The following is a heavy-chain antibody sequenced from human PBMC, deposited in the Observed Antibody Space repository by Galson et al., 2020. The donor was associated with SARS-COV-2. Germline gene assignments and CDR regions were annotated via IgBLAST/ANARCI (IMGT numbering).Heavy chain of an antibody. D-gene: IGHD1-26*01. Sequence: HGESLKISCKGSAYSFTSYWIAWVRQMPGKGLEWMGIIYPSDSDTRYSPSFQGQVTISADKSISTAYLQWNSLKASDTAIYFCARLQRHSGSYRDAFDIWGQGTVVTVSS. CDR3: ARLQRHSGSYRDAFDI. V-gene: IGHV5-51*01. CDR1: AYSFTSYW. J-gene: IGHJ3*02. CDR2: IYPSDSDT.